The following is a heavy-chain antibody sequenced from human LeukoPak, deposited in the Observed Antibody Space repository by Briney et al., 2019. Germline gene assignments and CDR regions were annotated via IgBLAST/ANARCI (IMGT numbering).Heavy chain of an antibody. V-gene: IGHV4-38-2*01. D-gene: IGHD3-22*01. CDR3: AREHYDSSGYNFDY. J-gene: IGHJ4*02. CDR2: IYHSGST. CDR1: GYSISSGYY. Sequence: SETLSLTCAVSGYSISSGYYWGWIRQPPGKGLEWIGSIYHSGSTYYNPSLKSRVTISVDTSKNQFSLKLSSVTAADTAVYYCAREHYDSSGYNFDYWGQGTLVTVSS.